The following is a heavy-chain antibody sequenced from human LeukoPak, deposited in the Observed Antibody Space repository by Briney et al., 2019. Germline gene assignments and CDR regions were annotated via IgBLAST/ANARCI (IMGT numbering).Heavy chain of an antibody. D-gene: IGHD2-2*01. CDR3: ARDLIAGYCSSTSCYDDAFDI. CDR1: GGSISSYY. Sequence: SETLSLTCTVSGGSISSYYWSWIRQPPGKGLEWIGYIYYSGSTNYNPSLKSRVTISVGTSKSQFSLKLSSVTAADTAVYYCARDLIAGYCSSTSCYDDAFDIWGQGTMVTVSS. J-gene: IGHJ3*02. CDR2: IYYSGST. V-gene: IGHV4-59*01.